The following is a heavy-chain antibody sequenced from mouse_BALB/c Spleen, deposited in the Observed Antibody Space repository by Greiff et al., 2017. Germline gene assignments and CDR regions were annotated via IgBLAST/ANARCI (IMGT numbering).Heavy chain of an antibody. CDR3: AVDGSWFAY. D-gene: IGHD2-3*01. Sequence: EVQRVESGGGLVKPGGSLKLSCAASGFAFSSYDMSWVRQTPEKRLEWVAYISSGGGSTYYPDTVKGRFTISRDNAKNTLYLQMSSLKSEDTAMYYCAVDGSWFAYWGQGTLVTVSA. J-gene: IGHJ3*01. CDR1: GFAFSSYD. V-gene: IGHV5-12-1*01. CDR2: ISSGGGST.